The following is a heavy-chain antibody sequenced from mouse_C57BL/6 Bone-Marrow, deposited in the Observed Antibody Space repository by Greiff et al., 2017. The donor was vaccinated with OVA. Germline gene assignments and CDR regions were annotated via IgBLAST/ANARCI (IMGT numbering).Heavy chain of an antibody. V-gene: IGHV1-59*01. CDR2: IAPSDSYI. Sequence: VKLQQPGAELVRPGTSVKLSCKASGYTFTYYWMHWVKQRPGQGLEWIGVIAPSDSYINYNQRFKGRATLTVDTSSSTAYMHLSSLTSEDSAVYYCAHYGSRLYLHYWGQGTSLTVSS. J-gene: IGHJ2*02. CDR1: GYTFTYYW. D-gene: IGHD1-1*01. CDR3: AHYGSRLYLHY.